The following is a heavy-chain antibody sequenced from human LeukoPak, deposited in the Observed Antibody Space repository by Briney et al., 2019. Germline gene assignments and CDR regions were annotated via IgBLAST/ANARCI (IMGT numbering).Heavy chain of an antibody. J-gene: IGHJ4*02. CDR3: ARLKCSGTGCSSSPEC. CDR2: IYTSGST. V-gene: IGHV4-61*02. CDR1: GDSITSGTYY. Sequence: KPSETLSLTCAVSGDSITSGTYYWTWIRQAAGKGLEWIGRIYTSGSTNYNPSLKSRVTISTDTSKNQFSLTLTSVTAADTAVYHCARLKCSGTGCSSSPECWGQGTLVTVSS. D-gene: IGHD2-15*01.